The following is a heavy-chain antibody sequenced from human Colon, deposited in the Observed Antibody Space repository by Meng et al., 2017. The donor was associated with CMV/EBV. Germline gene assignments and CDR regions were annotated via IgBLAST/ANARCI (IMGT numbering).Heavy chain of an antibody. J-gene: IGHJ6*02. D-gene: IGHD4-11*01. CDR3: ARDLSGSYSTPYYSYYGLDV. CDR2: INSRGTVI. Sequence: GGSLRLSCAASEFTLSDYKMNWVRQAPGKGLEWISYINSRGTVIYYADSVKGRFTISRDNANNSLYLQMNSLRAEDTAVYYCARDLSGSYSTPYYSYYGLDVWGQGTTVTVSS. CDR1: EFTLSDYK. V-gene: IGHV3-48*03.